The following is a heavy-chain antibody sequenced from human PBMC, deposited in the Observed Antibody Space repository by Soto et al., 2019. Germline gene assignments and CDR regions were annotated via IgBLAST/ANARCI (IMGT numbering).Heavy chain of an antibody. CDR3: SRSPEVGVRGAY. V-gene: IGHV3-23*01. CDR2: ISGSGGST. CDR1: GFTFSSYA. J-gene: IGHJ4*02. Sequence: PGGSLRLSCAASGFTFSSYAMSWVRQAPGKGLEWVSAISGSGGSTYYADSVKGRFTISRDDAKNSVYLQIDSLRDEDTALYYCSRSPEVGVRGAYWGQGTLVTVSS. D-gene: IGHD3-16*01.